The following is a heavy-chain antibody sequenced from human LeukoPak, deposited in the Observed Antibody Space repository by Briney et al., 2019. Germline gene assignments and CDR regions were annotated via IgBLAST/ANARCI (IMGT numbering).Heavy chain of an antibody. Sequence: PGGSLRLSCAASGFTSSSYAMSWVRQAPGKGLEWVSAISGSGGSTYYADSVKGRFTISRDNAKNSLYLQMNSLRVEDTAVYYFSSPDPKTTNAFDIWGQGTMVTGSS. D-gene: IGHD1-1*01. V-gene: IGHV3-23*01. CDR3: SSPDPKTTNAFDI. J-gene: IGHJ3*02. CDR1: GFTSSSYA. CDR2: ISGSGGST.